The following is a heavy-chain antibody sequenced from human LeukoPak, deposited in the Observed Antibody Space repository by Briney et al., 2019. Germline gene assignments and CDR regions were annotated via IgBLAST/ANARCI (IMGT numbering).Heavy chain of an antibody. CDR1: GYTFTSYG. D-gene: IGHD2-2*01. V-gene: IGHV1-18*01. Sequence: GASVKVSCKASGYTFTSYGISWVRQAPGQGLEWMGWISAYNGNTNYAQKLQGRVTMTTDTSTSTAYMELRSLRSDDTAVYYGARVEHHFLNLVVPALGLDYWGQGTLVTVFS. CDR2: ISAYNGNT. J-gene: IGHJ4*02. CDR3: ARVEHHFLNLVVPALGLDY.